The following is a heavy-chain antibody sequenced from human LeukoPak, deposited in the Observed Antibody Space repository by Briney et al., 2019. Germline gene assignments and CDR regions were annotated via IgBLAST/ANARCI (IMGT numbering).Heavy chain of an antibody. CDR1: GYTFSGYY. V-gene: IGHV1-2*02. D-gene: IGHD2-21*02. J-gene: IGHJ5*02. Sequence: ASVKVSCKASGYTFSGYYIHWVRQAPGQGLEWMGWINPNSGGTNYARKFQGRVTMTRDTSISTAYMELSRLRSDDTAVYYCARGLPGGFDPWAREPWSPSP. CDR3: ARGLPGGFDP. CDR2: INPNSGGT.